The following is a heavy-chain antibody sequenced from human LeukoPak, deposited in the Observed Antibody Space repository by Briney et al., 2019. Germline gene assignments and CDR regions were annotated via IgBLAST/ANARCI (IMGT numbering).Heavy chain of an antibody. CDR2: ISTISSTK. Sequence: GGSLRLSCAASGFTFSSYDMNWVRQAPGKGLEWVSYISTISSTKYYADSVKGRFTISRDNAKNSLYLQMNSLRAEDTAVYYCARALPSPLYSGSYADAFDIWGQGTMVTVSS. CDR1: GFTFSSYD. CDR3: ARALPSPLYSGSYADAFDI. V-gene: IGHV3-48*04. J-gene: IGHJ3*02. D-gene: IGHD1-26*01.